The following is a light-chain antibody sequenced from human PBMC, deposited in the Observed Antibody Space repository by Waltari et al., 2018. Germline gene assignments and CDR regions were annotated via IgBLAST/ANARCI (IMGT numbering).Light chain of an antibody. CDR2: KAS. CDR1: QSISSW. Sequence: DIQMTQSPSTLSASVGDRDTTTCRASQSISSWLAWYQQKAGKAPKLLIYKASTLESGVPSRFSGSGSGTEFTLTISVLQPDDFATYYCQYYSSSSITFGQGTRLEIK. J-gene: IGKJ5*01. V-gene: IGKV1-5*03. CDR3: QYYSSSSIT.